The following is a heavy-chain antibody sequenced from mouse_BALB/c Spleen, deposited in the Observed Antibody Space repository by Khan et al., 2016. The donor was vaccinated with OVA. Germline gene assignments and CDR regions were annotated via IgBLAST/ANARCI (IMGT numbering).Heavy chain of an antibody. CDR2: IWRGGST. CDR1: AFSLTSYG. V-gene: IGHV2-5-1*01. D-gene: IGHD2-3*01. J-gene: IGHJ4*01. Sequence: QVQLKESGPSLVQPSQSLSITCTVSAFSLTSYGVHWVRQSPGKGLEWLGVIWRGGSTDYNAAFMSRLSITKDNSKSQVFFKMNSLQADDTAIYYCAKNNGYYDYYAMDYWGQGTSVTVSS. CDR3: AKNNGYYDYYAMDY.